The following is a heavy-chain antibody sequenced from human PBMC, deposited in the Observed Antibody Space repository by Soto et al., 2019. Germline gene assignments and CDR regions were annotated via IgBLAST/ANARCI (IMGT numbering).Heavy chain of an antibody. CDR3: ARAMVVAATIEYFQH. J-gene: IGHJ1*01. CDR1: GGTFSSYA. CDR2: IIPIFGTA. V-gene: IGHV1-69*01. Sequence: QVQLVQSGAEVKKPGSSVKVSCKASGGTFSSYAISWVRHAPGQGLEWMGGIIPIFGTANYAQKFQGRVRITADESTSTAYMELSSLRSEDTAVYYCARAMVVAATIEYFQHWGQGTLVTVSS. D-gene: IGHD2-15*01.